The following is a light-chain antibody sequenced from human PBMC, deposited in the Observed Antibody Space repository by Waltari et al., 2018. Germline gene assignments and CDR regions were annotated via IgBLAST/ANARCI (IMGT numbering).Light chain of an antibody. J-gene: IGKJ2*02. CDR2: KAS. V-gene: IGKV1-5*03. CDR1: QTISSW. Sequence: DIQMTQSPSTLSASVGDRVTITCRASQTISSWFAWYQQKPGEAPKLLIYKASTLESGVPSRFSGSGSGTEFTLTISSLQPDDFATYYCQQYDSYSCTFGQGTKLEIK. CDR3: QQYDSYSCT.